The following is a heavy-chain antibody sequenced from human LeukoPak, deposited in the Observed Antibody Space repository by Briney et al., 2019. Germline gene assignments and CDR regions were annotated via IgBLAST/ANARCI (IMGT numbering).Heavy chain of an antibody. CDR3: AISLLGYYDGSGFDY. Sequence: PGGSLRLSCAASGFTFSSYWMSWVRQAPGKGLEYVSSISSNGGNIYYANTVRGRFTIDRHNAKTSLYPQINSMRAEYAAVYWCAISLLGYYDGSGFDYWGEGALVTVSS. D-gene: IGHD3-22*01. J-gene: IGHJ4*02. CDR2: ISSNGGNI. V-gene: IGHV3-48*04. CDR1: GFTFSSYW.